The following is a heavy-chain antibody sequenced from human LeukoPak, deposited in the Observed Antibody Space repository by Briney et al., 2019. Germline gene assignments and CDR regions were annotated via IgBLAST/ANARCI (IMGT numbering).Heavy chain of an antibody. Sequence: GRSLRLSCAASGFTFSSYSMHWVRQVPGKGLEWVGGIRQDGSDQHYADSVKGQFTISRDNSKNTLYLQMNSLRGDDTALYYCARETQQRQLSNPFEIWGQGTMVTVSS. V-gene: IGHV3-30*04. J-gene: IGHJ3*02. D-gene: IGHD6-13*01. CDR2: IRQDGSDQ. CDR1: GFTFSSYS. CDR3: ARETQQRQLSNPFEI.